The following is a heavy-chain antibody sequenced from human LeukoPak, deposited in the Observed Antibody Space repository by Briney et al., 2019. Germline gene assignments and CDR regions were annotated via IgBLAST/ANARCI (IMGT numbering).Heavy chain of an antibody. CDR2: INQSRTT. J-gene: IGHJ4*02. CDR3: ARLPMAVTPHVDY. Sequence: SSETLSLTCAVYGGSFSDYYWSWIRQSPGRGLEWIGEINQSRTTDYNPSLKSRVIISIDTSKTQFSLKLSSVTAADTAVYYCARLPMAVTPHVDYWGQGTLVTVSS. CDR1: GGSFSDYY. D-gene: IGHD2-21*02. V-gene: IGHV4-34*01.